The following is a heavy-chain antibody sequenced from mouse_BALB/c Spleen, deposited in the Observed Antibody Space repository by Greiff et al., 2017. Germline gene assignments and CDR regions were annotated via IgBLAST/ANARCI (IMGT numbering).Heavy chain of an antibody. CDR1: GYTFTSYW. Sequence: QVQLKQPGAELVKPGASVKLSCKASGYTFTSYWMHWVKQRPGQGLEWIGEINPSNGRTKYNEKFKGKATLTADKSSSTAYMQLSSLTSENSAVYFCARGGSHYAMDYWGQGTSVTVSS. V-gene: IGHV1S81*02. J-gene: IGHJ4*01. CDR2: INPSNGRT. CDR3: ARGGSHYAMDY.